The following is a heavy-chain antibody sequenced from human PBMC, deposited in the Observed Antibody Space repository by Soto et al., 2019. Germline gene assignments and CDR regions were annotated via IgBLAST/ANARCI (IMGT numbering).Heavy chain of an antibody. CDR1: GYTFTGYY. D-gene: IGHD2-15*01. V-gene: IGHV1-2*04. J-gene: IGHJ6*02. CDR2: INPNSGGT. CDR3: ARDSYCSGGSCSAGPTYYYSGMDV. Sequence: ASVKVSCKASGYTFTGYYMHWVRQAPGQGLEWMGWINPNSGGTNYAQKFQGWVTMTRDTSISTAYMELSRLRSDDTAVYYCARDSYCSGGSCSAGPTYYYSGMDVWGQGTTVTVSS.